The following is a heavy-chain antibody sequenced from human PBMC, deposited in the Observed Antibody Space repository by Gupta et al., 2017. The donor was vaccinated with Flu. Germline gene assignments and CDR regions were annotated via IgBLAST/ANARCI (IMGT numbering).Heavy chain of an antibody. CDR2: ISSSSYYS. CDR3: ARGGQSSDNWYEVDY. Sequence: QVELVESGGGLVKPGGSLRLSCAASGFPFSDSYMNWIRQAPGKGLEWISHISSSSYYSNYADSVKGRFTISRDNAKKSLFLQMRNLRAEDTAVYYCARGGQSSDNWYEVDYWGQGTLVTVSS. V-gene: IGHV3-11*05. J-gene: IGHJ4*02. D-gene: IGHD1-1*01. CDR1: GFPFSDSY.